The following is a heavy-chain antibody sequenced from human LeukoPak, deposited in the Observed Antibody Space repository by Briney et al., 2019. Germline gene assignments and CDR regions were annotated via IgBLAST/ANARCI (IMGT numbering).Heavy chain of an antibody. CDR3: ARDRSGYSYGYINWFDP. V-gene: IGHV4-30-4*01. Sequence: LQTLSLTCTVSGGSISSGDYYWSWIRQPPGKGLEWIGYIYYSGSTYYNPSPKSRVTISVDTSKNQFSLKLSSVTAADTAVYYCARDRSGYSYGYINWFDPWGQGTLVTVSS. CDR1: GGSISSGDYY. CDR2: IYYSGST. D-gene: IGHD5-18*01. J-gene: IGHJ5*02.